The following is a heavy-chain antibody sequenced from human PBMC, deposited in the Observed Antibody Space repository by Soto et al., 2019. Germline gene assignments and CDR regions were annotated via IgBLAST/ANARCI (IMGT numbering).Heavy chain of an antibody. V-gene: IGHV4-61*08. Sequence: SETLSLTCAVSGDSVSSSDFYWTWIRQPPGKPLEWIGYVYSTGTTNYSPSLKSRVDMSVDTSENQFSLKVRSVTAADAAVYFCAGVSKLFAPKDGKSAYFYAMDVWGPGITVTVSS. CDR3: AGVSKLFAPKDGKSAYFYAMDV. D-gene: IGHD2-15*01. CDR2: VYSTGTT. CDR1: GDSVSSSDFY. J-gene: IGHJ6*02.